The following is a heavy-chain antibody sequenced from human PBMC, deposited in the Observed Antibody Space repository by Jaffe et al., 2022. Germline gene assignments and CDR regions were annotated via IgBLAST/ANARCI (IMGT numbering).Heavy chain of an antibody. V-gene: IGHV3-23*01. J-gene: IGHJ3*02. D-gene: IGHD2-2*02. CDR3: AKDGGHCSSTSCYNDAFDI. CDR1: GFTFSSYA. CDR2: ISGSGGST. Sequence: EVQLLESGGGLVQPGGSLRLSCAASGFTFSSYAMSWVRQAPGKGLEWVSAISGSGGSTYYADSVKGRFTISRDNSKNTLYLQMNSLRAEDTAVYYCAKDGGHCSSTSCYNDAFDIWGQGTMVTVSS.